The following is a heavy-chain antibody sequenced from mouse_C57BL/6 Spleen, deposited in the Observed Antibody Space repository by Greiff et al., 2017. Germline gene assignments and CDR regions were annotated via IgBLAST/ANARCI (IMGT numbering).Heavy chain of an antibody. Sequence: QVQLQQPGAELVKPGASVKLSCKASGYTFTSYWMHWVKQRPGQGLEWIGMIHPNSGSTNYNEKFKSKATLTVDKSSSTAYMQLSSLTSEDSAVYSGERPTTVVPHWDFDVWGTGTTVTVSS. V-gene: IGHV1-64*01. CDR1: GYTFTSYW. D-gene: IGHD1-1*01. CDR2: IHPNSGST. CDR3: ERPTTVVPHWDFDV. J-gene: IGHJ1*03.